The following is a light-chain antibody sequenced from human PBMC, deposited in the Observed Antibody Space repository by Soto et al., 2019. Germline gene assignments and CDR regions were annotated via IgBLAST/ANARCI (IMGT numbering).Light chain of an antibody. CDR2: DVS. V-gene: IGLV2-14*01. J-gene: IGLJ2*01. Sequence: QSVLTQPASVSGSPGQSITISCTGTSSDVGGYNYVSWYQQHPGKAPKLMIYDVSTRPSGVSNRFSGSKSGNTASLTISGLQAEDEADYYCSSYTSSSTLEVFGGGTKLTVL. CDR3: SSYTSSSTLEV. CDR1: SSDVGGYNY.